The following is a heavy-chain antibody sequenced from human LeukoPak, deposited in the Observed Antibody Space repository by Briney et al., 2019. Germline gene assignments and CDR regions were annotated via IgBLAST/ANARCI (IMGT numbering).Heavy chain of an antibody. Sequence: GGSLRLSCAASGFTFSIYAMSWVRQAPGKGLEWVSTISGSGGSTHYAASVTGRFTISRDNSKNTLNLQMNSLRAEDTAVYYCVRGYSYGWFDPWGKGTLVTVSS. CDR2: ISGSGGST. CDR3: VRGYSYGWFDP. V-gene: IGHV3-23*01. J-gene: IGHJ5*02. CDR1: GFTFSIYA. D-gene: IGHD5-18*01.